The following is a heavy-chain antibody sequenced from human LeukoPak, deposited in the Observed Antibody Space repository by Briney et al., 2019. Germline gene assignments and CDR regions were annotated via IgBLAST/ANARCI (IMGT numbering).Heavy chain of an antibody. Sequence: GGSLRLSCAVSGFTFSSSEMNWVRQAPGKGLEWVSYISSSGSTIYYADSVKGRFTISRDNTKNTLFLQMNSLRAEDTAVYYCAKEVRGDAFDIWGQGTMVTVSS. CDR3: AKEVRGDAFDI. V-gene: IGHV3-48*03. CDR1: GFTFSSSE. J-gene: IGHJ3*02. CDR2: ISSSGSTI. D-gene: IGHD3-16*01.